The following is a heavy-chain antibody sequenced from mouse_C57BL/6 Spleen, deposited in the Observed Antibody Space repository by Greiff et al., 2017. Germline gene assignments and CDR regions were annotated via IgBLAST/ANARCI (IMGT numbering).Heavy chain of an antibody. Sequence: QVQLQQPGAELVMPGASVKLSCKASGYTFTSYWMHWVKQRPGQGLEWIGEIDPSDSYTNYNQKFKGKSTLTVDKSSSTAYMQLRSLTSEDSAVYYCARSPPVLYAMDYWGQGTSVTVSS. CDR2: IDPSDSYT. V-gene: IGHV1-69*01. J-gene: IGHJ4*01. CDR3: ARSPPVLYAMDY. CDR1: GYTFTSYW.